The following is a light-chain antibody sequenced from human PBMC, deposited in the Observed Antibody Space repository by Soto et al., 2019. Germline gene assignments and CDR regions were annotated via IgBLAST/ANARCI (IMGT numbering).Light chain of an antibody. CDR2: CAS. Sequence: VLTQSASTLSLSPGERATLSCRASQTIXNLFVWSQEKPGEPPRVLXACASTSASGSPASLSGSGSGTEFTLTISSLHSEYCAVYYWQQYKYGTSTFGGGTKVDIK. J-gene: IGKJ4*01. V-gene: IGKV3-15*01. CDR3: QQYKYGTST. CDR1: QTIXNL.